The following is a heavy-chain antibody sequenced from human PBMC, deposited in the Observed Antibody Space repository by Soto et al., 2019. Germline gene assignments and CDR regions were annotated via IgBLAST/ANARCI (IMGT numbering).Heavy chain of an antibody. CDR3: SGGLEIPYFYDGLNV. CDR1: GFSFSSYG. J-gene: IGHJ6*02. V-gene: IGHV3-30*03. CDR2: TTYDGGIK. Sequence: GGSLRLSCAASGFSFSSYGMDWVRLAPGKGLEWVAATTYDGGIKHYVDSVKGRFTISRDNSKNTLYLQMNSLRVEDTATYYCSGGLEIPYFYDGLNVWGQGTTVTVS. D-gene: IGHD1-1*01.